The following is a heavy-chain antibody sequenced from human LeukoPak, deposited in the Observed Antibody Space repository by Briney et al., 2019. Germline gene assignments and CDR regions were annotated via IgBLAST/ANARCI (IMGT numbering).Heavy chain of an antibody. D-gene: IGHD3-10*01. V-gene: IGHV1-8*01. J-gene: IGHJ5*02. CDR3: ARSRMVRGFITHNWFDP. Sequence: ASVKVSFKASGYTFTSYDINWVRQPTGPGLEWMGWMNPNSGNTGYAQKFQGRVTMTRNTSISTAYMELSSLRSEDTAVYYCARSRMVRGFITHNWFDPWGQGTLVTVSS. CDR1: GYTFTSYD. CDR2: MNPNSGNT.